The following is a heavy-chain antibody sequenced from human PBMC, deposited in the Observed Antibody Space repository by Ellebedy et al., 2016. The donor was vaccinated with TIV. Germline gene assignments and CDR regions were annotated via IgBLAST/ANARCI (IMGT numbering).Heavy chain of an antibody. J-gene: IGHJ4*02. CDR3: ASHRGFSSGWTFDY. CDR2: INPSGTA. Sequence: MPSETLSLTCVVKGGSFNGYFWSWIRQSPGKGLEWLGEINPSGTANYNPSLKSLVTISVDTSKNQFSLSLTSVTAADTALYFCASHRGFSSGWTFDYWGLGTLVSVSS. V-gene: IGHV4-34*01. D-gene: IGHD6-19*01. CDR1: GGSFNGYF.